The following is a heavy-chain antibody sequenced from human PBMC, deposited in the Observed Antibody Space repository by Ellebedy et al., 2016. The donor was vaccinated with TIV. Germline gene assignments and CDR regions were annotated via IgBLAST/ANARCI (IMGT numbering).Heavy chain of an antibody. D-gene: IGHD4-17*01. Sequence: GGSLRLSCAASGFNFNVYALHWVRQAPGKGLEWVALISFDGYDKNYADSVKDRFTISRDNSKNTVYLRMTSLRPEDTAVYYCAKDDAVTTPSNYFDSWGQGALVTVSA. CDR1: GFNFNVYA. J-gene: IGHJ4*02. CDR3: AKDDAVTTPSNYFDS. V-gene: IGHV3-30*18. CDR2: ISFDGYDK.